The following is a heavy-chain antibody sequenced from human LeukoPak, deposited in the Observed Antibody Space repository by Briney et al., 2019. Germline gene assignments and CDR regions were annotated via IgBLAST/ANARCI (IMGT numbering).Heavy chain of an antibody. D-gene: IGHD5-18*01. CDR2: IYYNGST. CDR3: ARDYRDTAMVYYHYYGMDV. J-gene: IGHJ6*02. Sequence: SETLSLTCTVSGGSISSYYWSWIRQPPGKGLEWIGYIYYNGSTDYNPSLKSRITISVDTSKKQFSLKLSSVTAADTAVYYCARDYRDTAMVYYHYYGMDVWGQGTTVTVSS. V-gene: IGHV4-59*06. CDR1: GGSISSYY.